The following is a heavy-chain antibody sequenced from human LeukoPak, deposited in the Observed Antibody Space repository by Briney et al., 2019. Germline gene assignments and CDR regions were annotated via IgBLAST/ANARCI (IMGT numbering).Heavy chain of an antibody. V-gene: IGHV4-59*01. J-gene: IGHJ4*02. CDR2: IYYSGST. CDR3: ARVQESQIDYYFDY. CDR1: GGSISSYY. Sequence: PSQTLSLTCTVSGGSISSYYWSWIRQPPRKGLEWIGYIYYSGSTNYNPSLKSRVTISVDTSKNQFSLKLSSVTAADTAVYYCARVQESQIDYYFDYWGQGTLVTVSS. D-gene: IGHD3-9*01.